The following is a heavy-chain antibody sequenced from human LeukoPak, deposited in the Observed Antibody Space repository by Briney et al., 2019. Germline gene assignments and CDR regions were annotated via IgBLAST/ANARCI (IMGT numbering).Heavy chain of an antibody. CDR1: GGTFSSYA. CDR2: IIPIFGTA. Sequence: SVKVSCKASGGTFSSYAISWVRQAPGQGLEWMGGIIPIFGTANYAQKFQGRVTITADESTSTAYMELSSLRSEDTAVYYCARDPYYGDYEEAVGGYYYYGMDVWGKGTTVTVSS. CDR3: ARDPYYGDYEEAVGGYYYYGMDV. J-gene: IGHJ6*04. V-gene: IGHV1-69*13. D-gene: IGHD4-17*01.